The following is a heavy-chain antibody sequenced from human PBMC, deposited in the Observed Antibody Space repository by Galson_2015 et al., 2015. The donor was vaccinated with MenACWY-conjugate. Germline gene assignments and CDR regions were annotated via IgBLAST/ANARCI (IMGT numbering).Heavy chain of an antibody. V-gene: IGHV2-70*11. J-gene: IGHJ3*02. CDR3: ARMHIVLDATDAFDI. D-gene: IGHD3-22*01. CDR2: IDWRGKK. CDR1: GFSLSTYEMC. Sequence: PALVKPTQTLTLTCTFSGFSLSTYEMCIYWVRQPPGKALEWLARIDWRGKKYYTTSLKTRLTISKDTSTNQVVLTMTNVDPVDTATYYCARMHIVLDATDAFDIWGQGTMVTVSS.